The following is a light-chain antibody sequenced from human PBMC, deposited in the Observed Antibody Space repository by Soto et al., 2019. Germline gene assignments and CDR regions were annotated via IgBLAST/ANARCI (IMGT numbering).Light chain of an antibody. V-gene: IGKV3-20*01. CDR1: QSVSSSY. CDR3: QQYGSSIT. Sequence: QSPVNLSLSPGERATLSCRASQSVSSSYLAWYQQKPGQAPRLLIYGASSRATGIPDRFSGSGSGTDFTLTISRLEPEDFAVYYWQQYGSSITFGQGTRLEIK. J-gene: IGKJ5*01. CDR2: GAS.